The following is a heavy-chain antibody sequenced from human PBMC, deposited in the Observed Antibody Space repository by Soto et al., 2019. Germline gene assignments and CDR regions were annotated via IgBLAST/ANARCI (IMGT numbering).Heavy chain of an antibody. J-gene: IGHJ5*02. V-gene: IGHV2-5*02. CDR1: GFSLSTSGVG. CDR3: EQRSLRYCSGGRCQSVGWFDP. CDR2: IYWDDDK. Sequence: SGPTLVNPTQTLTLTCTFSGFSLSTSGVGVGWIRQPPGKALEWLALIYWDDDKRYSPSLKSRLTITKDTSKNQVVLTMTNMEPLDSATYYREQRSLRYCSGGRCQSVGWFDPWGQGTLVPVSS. D-gene: IGHD2-15*01.